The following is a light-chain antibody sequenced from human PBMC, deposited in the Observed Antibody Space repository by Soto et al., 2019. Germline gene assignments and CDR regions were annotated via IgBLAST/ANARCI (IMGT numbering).Light chain of an antibody. J-gene: IGKJ4*01. CDR3: QQYGSSPFT. Sequence: SLXPGERATLSCRASQSVSSSYLAWYQQKPGQAPRLLIYGASSRATGIPDRFSGSGSGTDFTLTISRLEPEDFAVYYCQQYGSSPFTFGGGTKVEIK. CDR2: GAS. V-gene: IGKV3-20*01. CDR1: QSVSSSY.